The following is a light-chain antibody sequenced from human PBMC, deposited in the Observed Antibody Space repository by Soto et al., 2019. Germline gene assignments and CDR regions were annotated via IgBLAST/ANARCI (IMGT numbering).Light chain of an antibody. CDR2: GAS. Sequence: EIVMSQSPATLSVSPGERATLSCRASQSVSSNLAWYQQKPGQAPRLLIYGASTRATGIPARFSGSGSGTEFTLTISSLQSEDFAVYYCQQHTNWPTFVGGTKVDIK. CDR3: QQHTNWPT. V-gene: IGKV3-15*01. J-gene: IGKJ4*01. CDR1: QSVSSN.